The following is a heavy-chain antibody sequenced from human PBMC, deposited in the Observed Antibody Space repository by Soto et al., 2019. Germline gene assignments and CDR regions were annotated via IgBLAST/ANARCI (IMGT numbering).Heavy chain of an antibody. CDR1: GGTFSKDA. J-gene: IGHJ6*02. CDR3: TRVLGYTFEPGKTRYYAMDV. D-gene: IGHD5-18*01. CDR2: LIPVFGSP. Sequence: QVQLVQSGAEVKKPGSSVTVSCKTSGGTFSKDAINWVRQAPGQGLERMGLLIPVFGSPIYAQKFQGRIRITADESTSTAFMDLSSLRSDDTAVYYCTRVLGYTFEPGKTRYYAMDVWGQGTTVSVSS. V-gene: IGHV1-69*01.